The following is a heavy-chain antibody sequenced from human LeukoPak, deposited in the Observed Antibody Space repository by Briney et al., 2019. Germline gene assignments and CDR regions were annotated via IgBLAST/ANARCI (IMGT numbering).Heavy chain of an antibody. CDR1: GFSFSNYW. CDR2: VDNDGTTT. Sequence: PGGSLRLSCAASGFSFSNYWMHWVRQAPGKGLVWVSRVDNDGTTTSHADSVKGRFTISRDNAKNTLYLQMNSLRVEDTGVYYCARGEGWYCGSTSCFTHWFDPWGQGTLVTVSS. CDR3: ARGEGWYCGSTSCFTHWFDP. V-gene: IGHV3-74*01. D-gene: IGHD2-2*02. J-gene: IGHJ5*02.